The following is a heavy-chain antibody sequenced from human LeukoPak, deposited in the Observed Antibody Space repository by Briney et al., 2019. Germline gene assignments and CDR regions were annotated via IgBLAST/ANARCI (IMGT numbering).Heavy chain of an antibody. CDR3: AKATYGSGSYRFDY. D-gene: IGHD3-10*01. J-gene: IGHJ4*02. Sequence: GGSLRLSCAASGFTFSSYAMTWVRQAPGKGLEWVSTITGSGGSTYYADSVKGRFTISRDNSKNTLYLQMNSLRAEDTAVYYCAKATYGSGSYRFDYWGQGTLVTVSS. CDR1: GFTFSSYA. V-gene: IGHV3-23*01. CDR2: ITGSGGST.